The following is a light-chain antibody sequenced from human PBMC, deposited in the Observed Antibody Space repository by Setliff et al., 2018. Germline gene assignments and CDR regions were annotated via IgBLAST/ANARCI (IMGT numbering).Light chain of an antibody. Sequence: QSVLTQPASVSGSPGQSIAISCTGTSSDVGAYDYVSWYQQHPDRAPKLMIYDVSKRPSGVSNRFSGSKSGNTASLTISGLQPEDEADYYCCSYTGTENSYVFGIGTKVTVL. CDR2: DVS. V-gene: IGLV2-23*02. CDR1: SSDVGAYDY. CDR3: CSYTGTENSYV. J-gene: IGLJ1*01.